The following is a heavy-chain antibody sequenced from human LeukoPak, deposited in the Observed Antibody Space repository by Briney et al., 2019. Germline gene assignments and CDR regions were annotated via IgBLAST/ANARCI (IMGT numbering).Heavy chain of an antibody. D-gene: IGHD7-27*01. Sequence: EASVKVSCKASGYTFTSYYMHWVRQAPGQGLEWMGWINPNSGGTNYAQKFQGRVTMTRDTSISTAYMELSRLRSDDTAVYCCARDLKVWGFDPWGQGTLVTVSS. V-gene: IGHV1-2*02. J-gene: IGHJ5*02. CDR1: GYTFTSYY. CDR2: INPNSGGT. CDR3: ARDLKVWGFDP.